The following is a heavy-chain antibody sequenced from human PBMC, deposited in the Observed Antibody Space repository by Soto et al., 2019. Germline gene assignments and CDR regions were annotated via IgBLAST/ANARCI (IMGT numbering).Heavy chain of an antibody. CDR3: ADGYPNNSYGYRTFDY. CDR2: IIPIFGTA. D-gene: IGHD5-18*01. CDR1: GGTFSSYA. Sequence: SVKVSCKASGGTFSSYAISWVRQAPGQGLEWMGGIIPIFGTANYAQKFQGRVTITADESTSTAYMELSSLRSEDTAVYYCADGYPNNSYGYRTFDYWGQGTLVTVSS. V-gene: IGHV1-69*13. J-gene: IGHJ4*02.